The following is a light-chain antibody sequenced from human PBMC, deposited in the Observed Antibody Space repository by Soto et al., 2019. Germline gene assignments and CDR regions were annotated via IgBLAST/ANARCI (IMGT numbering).Light chain of an antibody. CDR3: NSLTSSGFRV. Sequence: QSALTQPASVSGSPGQSITISCTGTSSDVGGYNHVSWYQHHPGKAPKLMIYEVSNRPSGVSNRISGSKSGYTASLTISGLQAEDEADYYCNSLTSSGFRVYGTGTKVTVL. CDR1: SSDVGGYNH. V-gene: IGLV2-14*01. J-gene: IGLJ1*01. CDR2: EVS.